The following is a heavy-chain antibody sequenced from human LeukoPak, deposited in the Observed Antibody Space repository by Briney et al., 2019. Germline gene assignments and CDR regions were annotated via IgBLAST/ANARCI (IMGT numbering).Heavy chain of an antibody. CDR2: INHSGST. J-gene: IGHJ4*02. CDR3: ARAPSNDWGSYDS. Sequence: SETLSLTCAVYGGSFSGHYWTRIRQTPGKGLEWIGEINHSGSTNSNLSLKSRVAISVDMSKNQFSLKMTSVTAADSAVYYCARAPSNDWGSYDSWGQGTPVTVSS. D-gene: IGHD3-16*01. V-gene: IGHV4-34*01. CDR1: GGSFSGHY.